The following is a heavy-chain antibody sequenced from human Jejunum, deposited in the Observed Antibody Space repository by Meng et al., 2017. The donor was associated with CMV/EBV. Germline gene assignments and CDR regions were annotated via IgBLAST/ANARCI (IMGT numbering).Heavy chain of an antibody. V-gene: IGHV3-49*04. Sequence: GDYAMSWVRQAPGKGLEWVGFISSKAYGGTTEYAASVKGRFTISRDDSKSIAYLQMNSLKTEDTAVYYCTLTATMIVVVPSDVRDYWGQGTLVTVSS. J-gene: IGHJ4*02. CDR2: ISSKAYGGTT. D-gene: IGHD3-22*01. CDR1: GDYA. CDR3: TLTATMIVVVPSDVRDY.